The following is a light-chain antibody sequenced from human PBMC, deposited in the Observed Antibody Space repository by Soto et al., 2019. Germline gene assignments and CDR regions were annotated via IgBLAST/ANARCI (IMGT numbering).Light chain of an antibody. CDR3: SSYTSSSTFV. CDR2: DVS. J-gene: IGLJ2*01. V-gene: IGLV2-14*01. Sequence: QSALTQPASVSGSPGQSITISCTGTSSDVGGYNYVSWYQQHPGKAPKLMIYDVSNRPSGVSNRFSGSKSGNTASLTISGLQAEDGADYYCSSYTSSSTFVFGGGTKVTVL. CDR1: SSDVGGYNY.